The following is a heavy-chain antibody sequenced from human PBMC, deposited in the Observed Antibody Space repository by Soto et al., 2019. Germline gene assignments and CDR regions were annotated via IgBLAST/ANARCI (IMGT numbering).Heavy chain of an antibody. CDR1: GFTFTSSA. J-gene: IGHJ4*02. V-gene: IGHV1-58*02. CDR2: IVVGSGNT. D-gene: IGHD1-20*01. CDR3: TTPSAGNWNPLDY. Sequence: ASVKVSCKASGFTFTSSAMQWVRQARGQRLEWIGWIVVGSGNTNYAQEFQERVTITRDMSTSTAYMELSSLRSDDTAVYYCTTPSAGNWNPLDYWGQGTLVTVSS.